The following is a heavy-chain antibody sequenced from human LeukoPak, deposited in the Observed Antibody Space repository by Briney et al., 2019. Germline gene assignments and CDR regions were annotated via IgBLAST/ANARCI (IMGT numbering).Heavy chain of an antibody. J-gene: IGHJ3*02. D-gene: IGHD2-2*01. CDR2: IKQDGSEK. CDR1: GFTFSRYW. CDR3: ARTAGYSSIVLDI. V-gene: IGHV3-7*02. Sequence: GGSLRLSCAASGFTFSRYWMSWVRQAPGKGLEWVANIKQDGSEKYYVDSVKGRFTISRDNAKNSLYLQMNSLRAEDTAVYNCARTAGYSSIVLDIWGQGTMVTVSS.